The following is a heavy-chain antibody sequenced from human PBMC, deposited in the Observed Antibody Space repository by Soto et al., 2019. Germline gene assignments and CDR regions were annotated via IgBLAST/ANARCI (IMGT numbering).Heavy chain of an antibody. CDR2: INPNSGGT. D-gene: IGHD5-18*01. Sequence: QVQLVQSGAEVKKPGASVKVSCKASGYTFTGYYMHWVRQAPGQGLEWMGWINPNSGGTNYAQKFQGWVTMTRDTSISKAYMELSRLRSDDTVVYYCAREERGYGYYCNYYYYGMDVRGQGTTVTVSS. V-gene: IGHV1-2*04. CDR1: GYTFTGYY. CDR3: AREERGYGYYCNYYYYGMDV. J-gene: IGHJ6*02.